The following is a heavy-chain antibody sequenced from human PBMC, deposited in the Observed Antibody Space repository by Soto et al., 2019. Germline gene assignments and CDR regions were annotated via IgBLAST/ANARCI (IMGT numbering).Heavy chain of an antibody. D-gene: IGHD3-10*01. V-gene: IGHV3-9*01. CDR2: ISWNGASI. CDR3: ANHPLYGSGFDC. CDR1: GFTFDDYA. J-gene: IGHJ4*02. Sequence: EVQLVESGGGLVQPGRSLRLSGAASGFTFDDYAIHWVRQAPGRGLEWVAGISWNGASIGYADSVKGRFTISRDNAKNSLHLQMNSLRSEDTALYYCANHPLYGSGFDCWGQGTLVTVSS.